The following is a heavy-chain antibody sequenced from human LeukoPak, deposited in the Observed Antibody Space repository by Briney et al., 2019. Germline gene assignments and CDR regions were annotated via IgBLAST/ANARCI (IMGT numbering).Heavy chain of an antibody. V-gene: IGHV3-74*01. Sequence: PGGSLRLSCAASGFTFSSYWMHWVRQAPGKGLVWVSRINSDGTSTCYADSVKGRFTISRDNAKNTLYLQMNSLRAEDTAVYYCAKDSLPYDFWSGYYTSYGVTQIDYWGQGTLVTVSS. D-gene: IGHD3-3*01. CDR2: INSDGTST. CDR3: AKDSLPYDFWSGYYTSYGVTQIDY. J-gene: IGHJ4*02. CDR1: GFTFSSYW.